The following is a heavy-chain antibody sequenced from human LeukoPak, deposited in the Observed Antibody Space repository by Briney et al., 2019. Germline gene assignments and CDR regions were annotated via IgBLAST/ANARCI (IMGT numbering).Heavy chain of an antibody. CDR1: GFTFSSYA. CDR3: AKAGCTSATCYVNC. CDR2: MSGSGGST. V-gene: IGHV3-23*01. D-gene: IGHD2-2*01. J-gene: IGHJ4*02. Sequence: GGSLRLSCAASGFTFSSYAMNWVRQAPGKGLEWVSVMSGSGGSTYYADSVKGRFTISRDNSKNTLYLQMNRLRAEDTAVYYCAKAGCTSATCYVNCWGQGTLVTVSS.